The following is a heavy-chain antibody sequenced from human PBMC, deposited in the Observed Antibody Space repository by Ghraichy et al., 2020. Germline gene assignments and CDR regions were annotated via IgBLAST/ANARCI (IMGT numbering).Heavy chain of an antibody. CDR1: GGSISGHY. J-gene: IGHJ4*02. Sequence: SETLSLTCTVSGGSISGHYWSWIRQPPGKGLEWIGYIYYSGSTKYNPSLKSRLTISVDTSKNQFSLKLSSVTAADTAVYYCARLQSRLSYGDSYFDYWGQGTLVTVSS. CDR3: ARLQSRLSYGDSYFDY. CDR2: IYYSGST. D-gene: IGHD4-17*01. V-gene: IGHV4-59*08.